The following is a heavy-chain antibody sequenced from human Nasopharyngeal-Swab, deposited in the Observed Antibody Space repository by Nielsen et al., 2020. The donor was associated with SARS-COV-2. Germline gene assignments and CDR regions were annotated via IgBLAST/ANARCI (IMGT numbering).Heavy chain of an antibody. CDR2: INPNSGGT. V-gene: IGHV1-2*02. D-gene: IGHD6-13*01. CDR1: GYTFTGYY. CDR3: ARDGSSSWYEQLDY. Sequence: ASAKVSCKASGYTFTGYYMHWVRQAPGQGLEWMGWINPNSGGTNYAQKFQGRVTMTRDTSISTAYMELSRLRSDDTAVYYCARDGSSSWYEQLDYWGQGTLVTVSS. J-gene: IGHJ4*02.